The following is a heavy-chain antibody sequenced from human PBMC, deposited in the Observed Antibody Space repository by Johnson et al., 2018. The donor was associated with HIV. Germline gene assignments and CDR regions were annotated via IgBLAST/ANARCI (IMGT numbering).Heavy chain of an antibody. CDR1: GFTFNNAW. CDR2: IRSNTDGGTA. V-gene: IGHV3-15*01. D-gene: IGHD1-1*01. Sequence: EQLVESGGGLVKPGGSLRLSCRTSGFTFNNAWMNWVRQAPGKGLEWVGRIRSNTDGGTADYVAPVKGRFTVSRDDSNNTLYLQMNSLNIEDTAVYYCATDLNWNLGAFDVWGQGTMVTVSS. J-gene: IGHJ3*01. CDR3: ATDLNWNLGAFDV.